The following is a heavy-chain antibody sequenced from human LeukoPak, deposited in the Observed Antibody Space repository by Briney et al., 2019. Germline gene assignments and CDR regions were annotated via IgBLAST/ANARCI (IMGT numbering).Heavy chain of an antibody. CDR3: ARVGPVDDSGDYAHDY. CDR1: GFTFSTYT. CDR2: ISSNGGSK. V-gene: IGHV3-64*01. D-gene: IGHD4-17*01. Sequence: GGSLRLSCAPSGFTFSTYTMHWVRQAPGKGLEYVSAISSNGGSKYYANSVKGRFTISRDNSKNTLYLQMGSLRAEDMAVYHCARVGPVDDSGDYAHDYWGQGTLVTVSS. J-gene: IGHJ4*02.